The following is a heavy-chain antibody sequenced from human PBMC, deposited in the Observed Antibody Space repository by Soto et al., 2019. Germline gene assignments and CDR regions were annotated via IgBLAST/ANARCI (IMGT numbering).Heavy chain of an antibody. CDR2: IIPILGIA. D-gene: IGHD4-4*01. Sequence: QVQLVQSGAEVKKPGSSVKVSCKASGGTFSSYTISWVRQAPGQGLEWMGRIIPILGIANYAQKFQGRVTITADKSTSTADMELSSLRSEDTAVYYCARRDDYSNYDYYYYMDVWGKGTTVTVSS. J-gene: IGHJ6*03. CDR3: ARRDDYSNYDYYYYMDV. V-gene: IGHV1-69*02. CDR1: GGTFSSYT.